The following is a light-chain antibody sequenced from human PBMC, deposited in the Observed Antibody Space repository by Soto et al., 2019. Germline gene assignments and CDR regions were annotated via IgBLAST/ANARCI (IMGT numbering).Light chain of an antibody. J-gene: IGLJ2*01. CDR2: DVS. V-gene: IGLV2-11*01. CDR1: SSDVGDYNY. Sequence: QSALTQPRSVSGSPGQSVTISCTGTSSDVGDYNYVSWYQQHPGKAPKLMIYDVSKRPSGVPDRFSGSKSGNTASLTISGLQPEDEADYYCYSYAGSYTSVFGGGTKLTVL. CDR3: YSYAGSYTSV.